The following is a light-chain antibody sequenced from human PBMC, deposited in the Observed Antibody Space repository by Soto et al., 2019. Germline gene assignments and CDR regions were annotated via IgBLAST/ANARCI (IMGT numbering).Light chain of an antibody. Sequence: DIQMTQSPSTLSASIGDRFTITCLAIQSISWWLAWYEQKPGKAPKLLISDGSTLESGVPLRFRGSGSGTEFTLTISSLQPDDVETYYCQQYNNFRWTFGQGTKVDIK. CDR1: QSISWW. CDR3: QQYNNFRWT. J-gene: IGKJ1*01. CDR2: DGS. V-gene: IGKV1-5*01.